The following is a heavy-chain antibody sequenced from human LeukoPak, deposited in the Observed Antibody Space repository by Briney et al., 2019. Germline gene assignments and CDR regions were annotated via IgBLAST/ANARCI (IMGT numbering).Heavy chain of an antibody. CDR1: GAPISSYY. CDR3: ARVRGYYDSSGYDY. J-gene: IGHJ4*02. D-gene: IGHD3-22*01. V-gene: IGHV4-59*13. CDR2: IYYSGST. Sequence: PSDTLSLTCTVSGAPISSYYWSWIRDPPGKGLEWMGYIYYSGSTNYNPALKSRVTISEDTSKNQISLKLSSVTAADTAVYYCARVRGYYDSSGYDYWGQGTLVTVSS.